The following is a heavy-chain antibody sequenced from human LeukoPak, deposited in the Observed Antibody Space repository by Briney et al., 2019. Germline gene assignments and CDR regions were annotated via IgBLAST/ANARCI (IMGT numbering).Heavy chain of an antibody. CDR3: ARAFYGSGSYYYYGMDV. J-gene: IGHJ6*02. CDR1: GFTFSDYY. Sequence: GGSLRLSCAASGFTFSDYYMSWVRQAPGKGLEWVSYISSSGSTIYYADSVKGRFTISRDNAKNSLYLQMNSLRAEDTAVYYCARAFYGSGSYYYYGMDVWGQGTTVTVSS. D-gene: IGHD3-10*01. V-gene: IGHV3-11*01. CDR2: ISSSGSTI.